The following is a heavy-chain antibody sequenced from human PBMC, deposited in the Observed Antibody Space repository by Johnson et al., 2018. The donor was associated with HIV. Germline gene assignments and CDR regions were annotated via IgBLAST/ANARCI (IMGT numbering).Heavy chain of an antibody. V-gene: IGHV3-30-3*01. CDR2: ISYDGSNK. CDR1: GFTFSSYA. CDR3: ARSQTMIVDGADAFDI. J-gene: IGHJ3*02. Sequence: QVQLVESGGGVVQPGRSLRLSCAASGFTFSSYAMHWVRQAPGKGLEWVAVISYDGSNKYYADSVQGRFTISRDNSKNTLYLQMNSLRAEDTAVYYCARSQTMIVDGADAFDIWGQGTMVTVSS. D-gene: IGHD3-22*01.